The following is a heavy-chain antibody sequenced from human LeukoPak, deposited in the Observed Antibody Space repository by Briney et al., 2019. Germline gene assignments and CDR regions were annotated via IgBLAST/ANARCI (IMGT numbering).Heavy chain of an antibody. CDR3: ARASDFWSGYLDYYYGMDV. Sequence: GGSLRLSCAASGFTVSSNYMSWVRQAPGKGLEWVSVIYSGGSTYYADSVKGRFTISRDNSKNTLYFQMNSLRAEDAAVYYCARASDFWSGYLDYYYGMDVWGQGTTVTVSS. J-gene: IGHJ6*02. CDR2: IYSGGST. V-gene: IGHV3-53*01. CDR1: GFTVSSNY. D-gene: IGHD3-3*01.